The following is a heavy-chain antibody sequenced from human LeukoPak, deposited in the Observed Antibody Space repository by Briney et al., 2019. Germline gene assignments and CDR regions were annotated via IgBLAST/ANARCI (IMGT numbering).Heavy chain of an antibody. CDR1: GYTFTGYY. D-gene: IGHD3-10*01. CDR3: ARERRPRGWFDP. V-gene: IGHV1-2*02. J-gene: IGHJ5*02. CDR2: INPNSGGT. Sequence: ASVKVSCKASGYTFTGYYMHWVRQAPGQGLEWMGWINPNSGGTNYAQKFQGRVTMTRDTSISTVYMELSSLRSEDTAVYYCARERRPRGWFDPWGQGTLVTVSS.